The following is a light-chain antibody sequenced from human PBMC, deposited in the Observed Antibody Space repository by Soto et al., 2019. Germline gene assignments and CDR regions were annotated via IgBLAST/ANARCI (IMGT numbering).Light chain of an antibody. Sequence: EIVLTQSPATLSVFPGEKATLSCGASQSVSNNLAWYHQKPGQAPRPLIYGASTRATGVPARFSGSGSGTEFTLTIGSLQSEDSAIYYCQQYSSRPFTFGPGTKVAIE. V-gene: IGKV3-15*01. J-gene: IGKJ3*01. CDR3: QQYSSRPFT. CDR1: QSVSNN. CDR2: GAS.